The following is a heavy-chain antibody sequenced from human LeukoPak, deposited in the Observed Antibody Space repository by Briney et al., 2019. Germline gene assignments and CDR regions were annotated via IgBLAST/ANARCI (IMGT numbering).Heavy chain of an antibody. Sequence: SETLSLTCTVSGGSLSGHFWSWFRRPPGKGLENIGYIHSSGSTNYNPSYKSRVTVSLEMSKNQFSLSLSSVTAADTAVYYCARARITMVRGVHIEGYFDYWGQGTLVTVSS. CDR1: GGSLSGHF. CDR3: ARARITMVRGVHIEGYFDY. J-gene: IGHJ4*02. D-gene: IGHD3-10*01. CDR2: IHSSGST. V-gene: IGHV4-59*11.